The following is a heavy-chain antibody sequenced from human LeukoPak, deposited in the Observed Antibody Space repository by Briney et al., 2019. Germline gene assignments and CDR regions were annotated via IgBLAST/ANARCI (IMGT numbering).Heavy chain of an antibody. Sequence: GESLKISCKGFGYAFSSHWIGWVRQKPGEGLEWMGITYPDDADTRYSPSFQRHVTISADKSISTAYMQWSSLMTSDNAIYYCARHSNWNHIDYWGQGTLVTVSS. J-gene: IGHJ4*02. CDR2: TYPDDADT. V-gene: IGHV5-51*01. CDR3: ARHSNWNHIDY. CDR1: GYAFSSHW. D-gene: IGHD1-1*01.